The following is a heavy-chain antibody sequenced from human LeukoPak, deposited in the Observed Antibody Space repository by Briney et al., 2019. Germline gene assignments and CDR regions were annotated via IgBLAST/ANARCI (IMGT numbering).Heavy chain of an antibody. CDR1: GGTFSSYS. V-gene: IGHV1-69*05. CDR2: IMPLFNTA. CDR3: ARVDRYHYYLDV. J-gene: IGHJ6*03. Sequence: ASVKVSCKASGGTFSSYSITWVRQAPGQGLEWMGGIMPLFNTADYAQQFQGRVTITTDESTSTAYMELSSLRFEDTAMYYCARVDRYHYYLDVWGKGTTVTVSS.